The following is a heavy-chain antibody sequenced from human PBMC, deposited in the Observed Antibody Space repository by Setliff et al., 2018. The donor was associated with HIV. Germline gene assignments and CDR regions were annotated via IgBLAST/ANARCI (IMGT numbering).Heavy chain of an antibody. CDR1: GGTFGSYA. V-gene: IGHV1-69*06. CDR2: IIPIFEAT. J-gene: IGHJ3*02. CDR3: ARGQGVHFWVNDAFDI. Sequence: ASVKVSCKASGGTFGSYAISWVRQAPGQGLEWLGGIIPIFEATNYAQKFQGRVTITADKSTSTIYMELSSLRSDDTAVYYCARGQGVHFWVNDAFDIWGQGTMVTVSS. D-gene: IGHD3-10*01.